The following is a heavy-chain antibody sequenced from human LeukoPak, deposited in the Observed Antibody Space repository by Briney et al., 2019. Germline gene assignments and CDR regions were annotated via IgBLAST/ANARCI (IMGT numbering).Heavy chain of an antibody. Sequence: GSLRLSCAASGFTFSSYAMSWVRQAPGKGLEWVSAISGSGGSTYYADSVKGRFTISRDNSKNTLYLQMNSLRAEDTAVYYCAKVAEAVAGTMFAGMDVWGQGTTVTVSS. D-gene: IGHD6-19*01. CDR1: GFTFSSYA. J-gene: IGHJ6*02. CDR2: ISGSGGST. CDR3: AKVAEAVAGTMFAGMDV. V-gene: IGHV3-23*01.